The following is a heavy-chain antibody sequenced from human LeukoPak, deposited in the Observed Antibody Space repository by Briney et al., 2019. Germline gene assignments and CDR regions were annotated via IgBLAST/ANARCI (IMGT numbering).Heavy chain of an antibody. V-gene: IGHV4-59*08. J-gene: IGHJ4*02. CDR3: ARHVYSSGYYAYFDY. CDR2: IYYSGST. D-gene: IGHD6-19*01. Sequence: PSEALSLTCTVSGGSISSYYWSWIRQPPGKGLEWIGYIYYSGSTNYNPSLKSRVTISVDTSKNQFSLKLSSVTAADTAVYYCARHVYSSGYYAYFDYWGQGTLVTVSS. CDR1: GGSISSYY.